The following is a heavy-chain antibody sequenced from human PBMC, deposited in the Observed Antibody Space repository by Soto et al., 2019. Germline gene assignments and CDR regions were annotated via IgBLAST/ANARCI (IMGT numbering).Heavy chain of an antibody. D-gene: IGHD3-10*01. J-gene: IGHJ4*02. CDR3: AGGILAPAPGRWFGEFYD. CDR1: GYTFTSYG. V-gene: IGHV1-18*01. CDR2: ISAYNGNT. Sequence: QVQLVQSGAEVKKPGASVKVSCKASGYTFTSYGISWVRQAPGQGLEWMGWISAYNGNTNYAQKLQGRVTMTTDTSTSTAYMELRSLRSDDTAVYFCAGGILAPAPGRWFGEFYDWGQGTLVTVSS.